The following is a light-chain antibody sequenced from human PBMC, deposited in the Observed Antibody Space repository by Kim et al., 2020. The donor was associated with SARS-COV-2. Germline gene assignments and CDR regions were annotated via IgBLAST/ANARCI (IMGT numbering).Light chain of an antibody. Sequence: SSSVGDTVTITCRASQDINHYLAWFQQKPGKAPKSLIYGTSNLRGGVPSKFSGSGSATDFTLTISSLQPEDFATYYCQQYKSYPRTFGGGIKLEIK. CDR1: QDINHY. J-gene: IGKJ4*01. CDR3: QQYKSYPRT. V-gene: IGKV1-16*02. CDR2: GTS.